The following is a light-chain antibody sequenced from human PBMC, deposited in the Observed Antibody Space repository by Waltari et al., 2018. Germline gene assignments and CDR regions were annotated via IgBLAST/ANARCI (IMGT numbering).Light chain of an antibody. Sequence: QSALTQPASVSGSPGHSITISCTGTSSHFWTYNLVSWYQQHPGKAPKLLIYEVTKRPSGVSSRFSASRSGNTASLTISGLQAEDEADYYCCSYNDGPYVFGTGTKVTVL. V-gene: IGLV2-23*02. CDR1: SSHFWTYNL. J-gene: IGLJ1*01. CDR3: CSYNDGPYV. CDR2: EVT.